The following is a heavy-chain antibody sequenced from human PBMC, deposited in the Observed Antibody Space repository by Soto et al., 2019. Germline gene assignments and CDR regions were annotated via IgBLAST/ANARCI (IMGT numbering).Heavy chain of an antibody. V-gene: IGHV4-31*03. CDR2: IYYSGST. J-gene: IGHJ4*02. CDR1: GGSISSGGYY. D-gene: IGHD5-18*01. CDR3: ARVSVDTAMGFDY. Sequence: QVQLQESGPGLVKPSQTLSLTCTVSGGSISSGGYYWSWIRQHPGKGLEWIGYIYYSGSTYYNPSLKSRVTISEDTSKTHLSLNLSSVTGADTAVYYCARVSVDTAMGFDYWGQGTLVTVSS.